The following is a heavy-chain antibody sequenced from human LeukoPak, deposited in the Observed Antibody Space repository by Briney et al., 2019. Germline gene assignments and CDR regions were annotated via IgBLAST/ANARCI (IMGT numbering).Heavy chain of an antibody. J-gene: IGHJ4*02. CDR2: INPNGGGT. V-gene: IGHV1-2*06. D-gene: IGHD2/OR15-2a*01. CDR3: ARAFPGHFDY. Sequence: ASVKVSCKASGYTFTGYYMHWVRQAPGQGLEWMGRINPNGGGTNYAQKFQGRVTMTRDPSITTAYMELSRLRSDDTAVYYCARAFPGHFDYWGQGTLVTVSS. CDR1: GYTFTGYY.